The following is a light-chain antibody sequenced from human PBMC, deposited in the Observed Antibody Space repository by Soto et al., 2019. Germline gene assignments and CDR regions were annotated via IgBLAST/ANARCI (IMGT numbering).Light chain of an antibody. J-gene: IGKJ2*01. V-gene: IGKV3-20*01. CDR1: QTVSSDF. Sequence: EIVLTQSPATLSLSPGERVTLSCRASQTVSSDFLAWYQQKPGQSPRLLIYGASSRATGIPDRFSGSGSGTDFTLTISRLEPEDFAVYYCHQYGGSPLPFGQGTKLEIK. CDR3: HQYGGSPLP. CDR2: GAS.